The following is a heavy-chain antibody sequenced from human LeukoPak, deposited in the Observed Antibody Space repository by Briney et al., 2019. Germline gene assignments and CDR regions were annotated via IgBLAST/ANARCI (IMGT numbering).Heavy chain of an antibody. CDR3: ARVSSKPPHIWFDP. CDR2: IYYSGST. V-gene: IGHV4-59*01. D-gene: IGHD4-11*01. CDR1: GGSISSYY. J-gene: IGHJ5*02. Sequence: SETLSLTCTVSGGSISSYYWSWIRQRPGKGLGWIGYIYYSGSTNYNPSLKSRVTISVDTSKNQFSLKLSSVTAADTAVYYCARVSSKPPHIWFDPWGQGTLVTVSS.